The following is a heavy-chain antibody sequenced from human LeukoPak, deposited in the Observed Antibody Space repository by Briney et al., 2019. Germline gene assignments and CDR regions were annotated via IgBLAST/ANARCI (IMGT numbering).Heavy chain of an antibody. Sequence: SQTLSLTCTVSGGSISSGGYYWSWIRQHPGKGLEWIGYIYYSGSTYYNPSLKSRVTISVDTSKNQFSLKLSSVTAADTAVYYCARVQAAGKAPFDYWGQGTLVTVSS. CDR1: GGSISSGGYY. CDR2: IYYSGST. D-gene: IGHD6-13*01. CDR3: ARVQAAGKAPFDY. V-gene: IGHV4-31*03. J-gene: IGHJ4*02.